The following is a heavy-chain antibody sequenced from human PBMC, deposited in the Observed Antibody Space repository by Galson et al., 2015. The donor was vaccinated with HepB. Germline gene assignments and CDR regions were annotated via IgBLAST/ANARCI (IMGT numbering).Heavy chain of an antibody. J-gene: IGHJ4*02. CDR3: ARTYYDFWSGYYGFDY. Sequence: SLRLSCAASGFTFSSYAMHWVRQAPGKGLEWVAVISYDGSNKYYADSVKGRFTISRDNSKNTLYLQMNSLRAEDTAVYYCARTYYDFWSGYYGFDYWGQGTLVTVSS. V-gene: IGHV3-30-3*01. CDR1: GFTFSSYA. CDR2: ISYDGSNK. D-gene: IGHD3-3*01.